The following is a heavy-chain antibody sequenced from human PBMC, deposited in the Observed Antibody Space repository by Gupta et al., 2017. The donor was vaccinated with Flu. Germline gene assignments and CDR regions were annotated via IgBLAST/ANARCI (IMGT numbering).Heavy chain of an antibody. V-gene: IGHV3-74*03. D-gene: IGHD4-17*01. Sequence: EMQLVESGGGLVQPGGSLRLSCAASGFTFSSSYLQWVRHAPGKGLVWVSRINPDGRSTTYAESVKGRFTISRDNAKNTLYLQMNSLGDDDTAVYYCATVTSGCWGQGTLVTVSS. CDR1: GFTFSSSY. CDR3: ATVTSGC. CDR2: INPDGRST. J-gene: IGHJ4*02.